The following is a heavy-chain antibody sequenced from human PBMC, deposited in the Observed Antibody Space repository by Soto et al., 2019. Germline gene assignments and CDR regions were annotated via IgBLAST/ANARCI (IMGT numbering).Heavy chain of an antibody. CDR3: ARTCRVLRFLEWLLLGDNWFDP. V-gene: IGHV4-38-2*01. D-gene: IGHD3-3*01. CDR2: IYHNGST. Sequence: SETLSLTCAVSGYSISSGYYWGWIRQPPGKGLEWIGSIYHNGSTYYNPSLKSRVTISVETSKNQFSLKRSSVTAADTAVYYCARTCRVLRFLEWLLLGDNWFDPWGRGTLVTVSS. J-gene: IGHJ5*02. CDR1: GYSISSGYY.